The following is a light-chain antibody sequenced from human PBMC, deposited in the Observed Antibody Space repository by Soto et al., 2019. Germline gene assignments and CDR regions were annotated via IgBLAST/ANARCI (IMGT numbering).Light chain of an antibody. V-gene: IGLV7-46*01. J-gene: IGLJ2*01. Sequence: QAVVTQEPSLTVSPGGTVTLTCGSTTGAVTTDHYPYWFQQRPGQAPRTLICATNNKYSWTPARFSGSLLGGKAALTLSGAQPEDEAEYYCLLSFSGANVLFGGGTKLTVL. CDR3: LLSFSGANVL. CDR1: TGAVTTDHY. CDR2: ATN.